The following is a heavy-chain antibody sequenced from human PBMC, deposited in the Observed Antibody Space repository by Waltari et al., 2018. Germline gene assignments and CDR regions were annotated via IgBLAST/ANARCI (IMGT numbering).Heavy chain of an antibody. V-gene: IGHV3-21*01. J-gene: IGHJ6*03. D-gene: IGHD3-10*01. CDR2: ISSSSSYI. CDR3: ASWPTQYGDYYYYMDV. CDR1: GFTFSSYS. Sequence: EVQLVESGGGLVKPGGSLRLSCAASGFTFSSYSMNWVRQAPGKGLEWVSSISSSSSYIYYADSVKGRFTISRDNAKNSLYLQMNSLRAEDTAVYYCASWPTQYGDYYYYMDVWGKGTTVTISS.